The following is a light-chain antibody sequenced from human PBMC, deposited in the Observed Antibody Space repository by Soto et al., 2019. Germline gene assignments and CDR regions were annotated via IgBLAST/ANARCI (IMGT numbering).Light chain of an antibody. V-gene: IGLV2-14*01. CDR1: SSDVGNYIF. J-gene: IGLJ1*01. CDR3: VSYTTSASYV. Sequence: QSVLTQPASVSGSPGQSITISCTGTSSDVGNYIFVSWYRQHPGKAPKLMIYDINNRPSGVSNRFSGSKSGNTASLTISGLQAEDDAHYYCVSYTTSASYVFGTGTKLTVL. CDR2: DIN.